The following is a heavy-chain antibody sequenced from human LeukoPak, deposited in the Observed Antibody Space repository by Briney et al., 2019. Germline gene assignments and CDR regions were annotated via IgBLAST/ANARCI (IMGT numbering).Heavy chain of an antibody. CDR2: IYYTGST. J-gene: IGHJ4*02. V-gene: IGHV4-59*02. D-gene: IGHD1-26*01. CDR3: ARGQRSKFRAVDD. Sequence: SETLSLTCTVSGASVTTYYWRWIRQPPGKGLEFIGHIYYTGSTNYNPSLKSRVTMSVDTSKNQFSLRLTSVTATDTALNDCARGQRSKFRAVDDCGQGHLFTVSS. CDR1: GASVTTYY.